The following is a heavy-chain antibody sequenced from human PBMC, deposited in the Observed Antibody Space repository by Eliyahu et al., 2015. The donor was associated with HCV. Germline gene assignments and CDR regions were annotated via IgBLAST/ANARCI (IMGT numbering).Heavy chain of an antibody. CDR1: GYTFSDPW. D-gene: IGHD6-13*01. J-gene: IGHJ5*01. Sequence: EVQLVQSGAXAKKPGQSLKLSCTASGYTFSDPWIAWVRPMPGKGLEFIGFIXPGDSDTRYSPSFQGQVTISADKSISTTYLHWSSLKASDSATYYCVRVGSRQLVTWFDSWGQGTQVTVSS. CDR3: VRVGSRQLVTWFDS. CDR2: IXPGDSDT. V-gene: IGHV5-51*03.